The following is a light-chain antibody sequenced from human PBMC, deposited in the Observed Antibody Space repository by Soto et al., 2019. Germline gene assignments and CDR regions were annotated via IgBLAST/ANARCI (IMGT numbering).Light chain of an antibody. V-gene: IGKV1-9*01. CDR3: QQLNNYPLT. J-gene: IGKJ4*01. Sequence: DIKITQSTSALSGSVVDRFTLTFRASQTISSWLAWYQQKPGKAPRLLIYAASTLQSGVPSRFSGSGSDTEFTLTISSLQPEDFATYYCQQLNNYPLTFGGGTKVDIK. CDR1: QTISSW. CDR2: AAS.